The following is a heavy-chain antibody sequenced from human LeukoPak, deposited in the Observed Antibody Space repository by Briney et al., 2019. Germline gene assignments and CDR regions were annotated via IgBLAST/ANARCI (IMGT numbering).Heavy chain of an antibody. CDR2: IYHSGST. J-gene: IGHJ4*02. Sequence: PSETLSLTCTVSGHSISSGYYWGWIRQPPGKGLEWIGSIYHSGSTYYNPSLKSRVTTSVDTSKNQFSLKLSSVTAADTAVYYCARGLIVGATIDYWGQGTLVTVSS. CDR1: GHSISSGYY. D-gene: IGHD1-26*01. V-gene: IGHV4-38-2*02. CDR3: ARGLIVGATIDY.